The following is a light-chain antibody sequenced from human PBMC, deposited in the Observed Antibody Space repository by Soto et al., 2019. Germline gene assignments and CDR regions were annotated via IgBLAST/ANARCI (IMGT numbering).Light chain of an antibody. CDR2: DAS. CDR3: QQYYTLYT. CDR1: RNISNW. J-gene: IGKJ2*01. Sequence: DIQMTQSPSTLSASVGDRVTITCRASRNISNWLAWYQQRPGRAPNLLIHDASTLESGVPSRFSGSGSVTEFTLTISSLQPDDFATYYCQQYYTLYTFGQGTKLEIK. V-gene: IGKV1-5*01.